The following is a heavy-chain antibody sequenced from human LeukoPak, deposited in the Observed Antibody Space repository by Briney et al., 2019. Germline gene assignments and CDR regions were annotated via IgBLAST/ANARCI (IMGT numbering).Heavy chain of an antibody. Sequence: GGSLRLSCAASGFTFSSYAMHWVRQAPGKGLEWVAVISYDGSNKYYADSVKGRFTISRDNSKNTLYLQMNSLRAEDTAVYYCASDTGYSSGWYSTLFGVFDYWGQGTLVTVSS. CDR2: ISYDGSNK. J-gene: IGHJ4*02. D-gene: IGHD6-19*01. CDR3: ASDTGYSSGWYSTLFGVFDY. CDR1: GFTFSSYA. V-gene: IGHV3-30*04.